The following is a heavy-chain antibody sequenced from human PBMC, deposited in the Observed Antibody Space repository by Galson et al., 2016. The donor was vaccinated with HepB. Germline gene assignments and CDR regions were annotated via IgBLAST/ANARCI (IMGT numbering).Heavy chain of an antibody. CDR1: GFIYSNYA. J-gene: IGHJ4*02. CDR3: AKARGGVESVYHFDS. D-gene: IGHD1-26*01. V-gene: IGHV3-23*01. Sequence: SLRLSCAASGFIYSNYAMMWVRQAPGKGLEWVSGITDDGIGTYYADSVEGRFTISRDNSKNTLFLQSSSLSAEDTALYYCAKARGGVESVYHFDSWGQGTLVTVSS. CDR2: ITDDGIGT.